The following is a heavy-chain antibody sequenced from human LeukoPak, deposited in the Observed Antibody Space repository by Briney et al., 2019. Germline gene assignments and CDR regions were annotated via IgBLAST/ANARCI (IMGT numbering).Heavy chain of an antibody. D-gene: IGHD3-22*01. Sequence: SETLSLTCTLSGDSFNGYYWSWIRQPPGKGLEWIGEINHSGSTNYNPSLKSRVTISVDTSKNQFSLKLSSVTAADTAVYYCARGGSYDSSGYYYSRYYFDYWGQGTLVTVSS. J-gene: IGHJ4*02. CDR1: GDSFNGYY. V-gene: IGHV4-34*01. CDR2: INHSGST. CDR3: ARGGSYDSSGYYYSRYYFDY.